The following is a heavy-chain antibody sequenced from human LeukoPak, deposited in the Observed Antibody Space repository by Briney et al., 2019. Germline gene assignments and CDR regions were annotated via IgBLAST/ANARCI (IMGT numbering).Heavy chain of an antibody. CDR1: GYSFTGYY. Sequence: ASVKVSCKASGYSFTGYYMHWVRQAPGQGLVCMGWINPNSGGTGYAQKFQGRVTMTRDTSISTAYMELSRLRSDDTAVYYCARDYLLYDTSGYYYLLRYWGQGTLVTVSS. CDR3: ARDYLLYDTSGYYYLLRY. CDR2: INPNSGGT. J-gene: IGHJ4*02. V-gene: IGHV1-2*02. D-gene: IGHD3-22*01.